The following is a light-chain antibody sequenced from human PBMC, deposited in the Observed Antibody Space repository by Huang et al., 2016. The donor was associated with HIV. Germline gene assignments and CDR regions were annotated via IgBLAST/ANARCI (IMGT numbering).Light chain of an antibody. J-gene: IGKJ1*01. Sequence: IVMTRSQATLSVSPGERATLPCRASAGVSNNVAWYQQRPGQTPRLLIHGASTRHTGIPAKFSGRGSGTECTLTITSLQPEDSAVYYCQQYNNWPPWTFGPGTQVEI. CDR2: GAS. V-gene: IGKV3D-15*01. CDR1: AGVSNN. CDR3: QQYNNWPPWT.